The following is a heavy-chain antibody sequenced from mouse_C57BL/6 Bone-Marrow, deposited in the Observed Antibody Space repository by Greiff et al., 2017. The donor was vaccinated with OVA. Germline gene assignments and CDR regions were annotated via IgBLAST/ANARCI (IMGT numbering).Heavy chain of an antibody. V-gene: IGHV1-69*01. CDR3: ARGENWDEVAY. CDR1: GYTFTSYW. J-gene: IGHJ3*01. D-gene: IGHD4-1*01. CDR2: IDPSDSYT. Sequence: VQLQQPGAELVMPGASVKLSCKASGYTFTSYWMHWVKQRPGQGLEWIGEIDPSDSYTNYNQKFKGKSTLTVDKSSSTAYMQLSSLTSEDSAVYYCARGENWDEVAYWGQGTLVTVSA.